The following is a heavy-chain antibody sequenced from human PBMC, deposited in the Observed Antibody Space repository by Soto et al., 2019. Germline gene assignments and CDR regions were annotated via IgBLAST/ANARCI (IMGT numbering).Heavy chain of an antibody. J-gene: IGHJ4*02. V-gene: IGHV3-15*07. CDR2: IKSEGDGGTP. CDR1: GFTFSNAW. D-gene: IGHD1-26*01. Sequence: EVQLVESGGGLVKPGGSLRLSCAASGFTFSNAWMNWVRQAPGKGLEWVGRIKSEGDGGTPDYAAPVKGRFTISRDDPENTLFLQMDSLKAGDTAVYYCATGRWRELHSAGFDHWGQGTLVTVSS. CDR3: ATGRWRELHSAGFDH.